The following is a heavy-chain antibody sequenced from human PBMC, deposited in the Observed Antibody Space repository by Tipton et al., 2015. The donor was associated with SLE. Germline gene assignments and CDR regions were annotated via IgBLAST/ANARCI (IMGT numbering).Heavy chain of an antibody. D-gene: IGHD3-3*01. CDR1: GFRFSASY. V-gene: IGHV3-11*04. J-gene: IGHJ5*02. CDR3: ARERSGTIFGVVTNWFDP. CDR2: ISKSGSAI. Sequence: SLRLSCAASGFRFSASYMNWIRQAPGKGLEWVSYISKSGSAIYYADSVKGRFIISRDNAKNSLFLQMNSLRAEDTAVYYCARERSGTIFGVVTNWFDPWGQGTLVTVSS.